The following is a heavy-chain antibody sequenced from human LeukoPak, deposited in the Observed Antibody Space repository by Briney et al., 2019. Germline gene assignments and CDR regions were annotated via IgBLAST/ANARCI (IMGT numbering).Heavy chain of an antibody. D-gene: IGHD5-24*01. CDR2: LTDSGGTT. J-gene: IGHJ3*02. V-gene: IGHV3-23*01. Sequence: GGSLRLSCVASGFTFSSYAMGWVRQAPGKRPEWVSSLTDSGGTTYYVDSVKGRFTISRDNSKNTLYLHMNSLRAEDTAMYYCAKKRDAFDIWGQGTVVAVSS. CDR3: AKKRDAFDI. CDR1: GFTFSSYA.